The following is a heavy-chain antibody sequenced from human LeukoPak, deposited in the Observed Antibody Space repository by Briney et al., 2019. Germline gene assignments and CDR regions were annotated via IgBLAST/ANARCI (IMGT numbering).Heavy chain of an antibody. CDR3: AREGYYGSGSPPSLYFDY. CDR1: GVTLSSYA. J-gene: IGHJ4*02. D-gene: IGHD3-10*01. CDR2: IKQDGSEK. V-gene: IGHV3-7*01. Sequence: HPGGSLRLSCAASGVTLSSYAMSWARQAPGKGLEWVANIKQDGSEKNYVDSVKGRFTISRDNSRSTLYLQMNSLRPEDTAIYYCAREGYYGSGSPPSLYFDYWGQGTLVTVSS.